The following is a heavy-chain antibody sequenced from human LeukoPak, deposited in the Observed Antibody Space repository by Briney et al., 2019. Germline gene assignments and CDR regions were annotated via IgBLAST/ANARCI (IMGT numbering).Heavy chain of an antibody. D-gene: IGHD3-10*01. CDR3: ARDTGT. Sequence: GGSLRLSCAASGFTFRSYWMYWVRQAPGKGLVGVSRTDSGGSSTIYADSVKGRFTISRDNAKNMLYLQMNSLRVEDTAVYYCARDTGTWGQGALVTVSS. J-gene: IGHJ5*02. V-gene: IGHV3-74*01. CDR2: TDSGGSST. CDR1: GFTFRSYW.